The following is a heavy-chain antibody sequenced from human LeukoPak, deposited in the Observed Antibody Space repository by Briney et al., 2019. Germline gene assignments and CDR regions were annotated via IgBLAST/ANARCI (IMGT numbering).Heavy chain of an antibody. Sequence: PGRSLRLSCAASGFTFSSYGMHWVRQAPGKGLEWVAVISYDGSNKYYADSVKGRFTISRDNSKNTLYLQMNSLRAEDTAVYYCANVGYKRGADYWAREPWSPSPQ. J-gene: IGHJ4*02. V-gene: IGHV3-30*18. CDR3: ANVGYKRGADY. D-gene: IGHD1-1*01. CDR1: GFTFSSYG. CDR2: ISYDGSNK.